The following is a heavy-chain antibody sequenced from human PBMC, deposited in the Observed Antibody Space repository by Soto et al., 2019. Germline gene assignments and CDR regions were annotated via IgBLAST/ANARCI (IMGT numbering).Heavy chain of an antibody. V-gene: IGHV1-69*13. J-gene: IGHJ6*02. Sequence: SVKVSFKASGGTFSSYAISWVRQAPGQGLEWMGGIIPIFGTANYAQKFQGRVTITADESTSTAYMELSSLRSEDTAVYYCARTPSYYYGMDVWGQGTTVTVSS. CDR2: IIPIFGTA. CDR1: GGTFSSYA. CDR3: ARTPSYYYGMDV.